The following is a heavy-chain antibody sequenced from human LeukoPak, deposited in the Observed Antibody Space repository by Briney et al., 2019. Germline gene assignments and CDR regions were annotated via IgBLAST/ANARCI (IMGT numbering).Heavy chain of an antibody. CDR1: GFTFTGHY. CDR2: INPHSGGT. D-gene: IGHD4-23*01. Sequence: AAVKVSCKASGFTFTGHYIHWVRQAPGQGLEWMGYINPHSGGTNSPQKFQGRVTLTTDTSISAAYMELSSLISDDTAMYYCVREGNEVLTKDFDSWGQGTLVTVSS. V-gene: IGHV1-2*02. J-gene: IGHJ4*02. CDR3: VREGNEVLTKDFDS.